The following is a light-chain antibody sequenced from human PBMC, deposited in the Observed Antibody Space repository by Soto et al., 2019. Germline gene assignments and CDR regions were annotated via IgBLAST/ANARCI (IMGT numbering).Light chain of an antibody. Sequence: QSVLTQPASVSGSPGQSITISCTGTSSDVGGYNYVSWYRQHPGKAPKLMIYDVSNRPSGVSNRFSGSKSGNTASLTISGLQAEDEADYYCTSYTSSSTLFGGGTKLTVL. J-gene: IGLJ2*01. CDR1: SSDVGGYNY. CDR3: TSYTSSSTL. CDR2: DVS. V-gene: IGLV2-14*01.